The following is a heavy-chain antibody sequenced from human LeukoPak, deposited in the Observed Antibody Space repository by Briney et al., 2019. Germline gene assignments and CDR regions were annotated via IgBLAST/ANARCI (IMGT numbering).Heavy chain of an antibody. V-gene: IGHV4-4*09. CDR3: ARHADAVTTPFDY. D-gene: IGHD4-17*01. J-gene: IGHJ4*02. CDR2: IYTSGST. Sequence: SETLSLTCTVSGGSISSYYWSWIRQPPGKGLEWIGYIYTSGSTNYTPSIKSRVTISVDTSKNQFSLKLSSVTAADTAVYYCARHADAVTTPFDYWGQGTLVTVSS. CDR1: GGSISSYY.